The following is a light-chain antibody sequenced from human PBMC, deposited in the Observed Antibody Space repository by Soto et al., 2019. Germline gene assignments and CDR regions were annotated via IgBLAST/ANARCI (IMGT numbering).Light chain of an antibody. V-gene: IGKV3-15*01. J-gene: IGKJ1*01. CDR3: QQYNNWWT. CDR2: GAS. CDR1: QSVSNN. Sequence: ESVLTQYPGTLSLSPGERATLSCRPSQSVSNNYLACYQQKPGQAPRLLIYGASTRATGIPARFSGSGSGTESTLTISSLQSEDFAVYYCQQYNNWWTFGQGS.